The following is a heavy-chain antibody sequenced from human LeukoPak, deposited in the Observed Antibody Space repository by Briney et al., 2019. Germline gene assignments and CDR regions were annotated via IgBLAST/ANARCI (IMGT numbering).Heavy chain of an antibody. V-gene: IGHV1-69*05. CDR3: ARVLDDYVWGSLDF. D-gene: IGHD3-16*01. J-gene: IGHJ4*02. CDR2: IIPIFGTA. Sequence: ASVKVSCKASGGTFSNYAISWVRQAPGQGLEWMGGIIPIFGTANYAQKFQGRVTITTDESTSTAYMELSSLRSEDTAMYYCARVLDDYVWGSLDFWGQGTLVTVSS. CDR1: GGTFSNYA.